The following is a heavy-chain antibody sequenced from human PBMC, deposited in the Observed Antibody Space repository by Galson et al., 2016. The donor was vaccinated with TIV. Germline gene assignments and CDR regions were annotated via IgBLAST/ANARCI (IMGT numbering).Heavy chain of an antibody. CDR1: GGIFSGYA. CDR3: ARRTDGHLYDYYGMDV. D-gene: IGHD5-24*01. J-gene: IGHJ6*02. Sequence: SVKVSCKASGGIFSGYAINWVRQAPGQGLEWMGRIISIFRTANYAEKFQGRVTITADDSTNTVHMGLSSLKSEDTAVYYCARRTDGHLYDYYGMDVWGQGTTVIVSS. V-gene: IGHV1-69*13. CDR2: IISIFRTA.